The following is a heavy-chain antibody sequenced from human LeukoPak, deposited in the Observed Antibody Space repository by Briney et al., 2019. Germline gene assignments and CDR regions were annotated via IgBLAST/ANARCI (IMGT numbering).Heavy chain of an antibody. D-gene: IGHD6-19*01. CDR2: LVYDERS. CDR1: GFPFSSYG. CDR3: ARDLSAAFDF. Sequence: TGGSLRLSCAASGFPFSSYGMHWVRQAPGKGLEWVARLVYDERSDYANSVKGRFSISRDNSKNTLFPDMSDLRVEDTAVYYCARDLSAAFDFWGQGALVTVSS. J-gene: IGHJ4*02. V-gene: IGHV3-33*01.